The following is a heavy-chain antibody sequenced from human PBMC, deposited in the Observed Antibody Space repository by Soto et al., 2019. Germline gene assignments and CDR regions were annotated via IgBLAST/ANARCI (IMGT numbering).Heavy chain of an antibody. Sequence: XETLSLTCTVSGCSIRSSYWSWIRQPPGKGLDWIGYIYYPGNANYKPSSGSTNYNPSLKSRVTISVDASKNQFSLKLSSVTAADTAVYYCARGAQGRGTAFDYWGQGTQVTVSS. J-gene: IGHJ4*02. D-gene: IGHD1-1*01. CDR3: ARGAQGRGTAFDY. CDR1: GCSIRSSY. CDR2: IYYPGNANYKPSSGST. V-gene: IGHV4-59*01.